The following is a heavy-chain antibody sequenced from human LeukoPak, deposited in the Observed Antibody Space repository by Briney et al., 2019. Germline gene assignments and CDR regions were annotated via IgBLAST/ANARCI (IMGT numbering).Heavy chain of an antibody. CDR3: ARGGTFGVDISDY. J-gene: IGHJ4*02. V-gene: IGHV3-66*01. D-gene: IGHD3-3*01. Sequence: GGSLRLSCAASRFTVSSNYMSWVRQAPGKGLEWVSIIYTGGNTYYADSVKGRFTISRDNSKNTVFLQMNNLRAEDTAVYYCARGGTFGVDISDYWGQGTLVTVSS. CDR2: IYTGGNT. CDR1: RFTVSSNY.